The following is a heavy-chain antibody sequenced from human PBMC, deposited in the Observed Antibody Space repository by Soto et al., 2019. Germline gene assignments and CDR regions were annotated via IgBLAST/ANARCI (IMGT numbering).Heavy chain of an antibody. CDR2: IYYSGST. V-gene: IGHV4-39*01. J-gene: IGHJ4*02. CDR1: GGSISSSSYY. Sequence: SETLSLTGTVSGGSISSSSYYWGWIRQPPGKGLEWIGSIYYSGSTYYNPSLKSRVTISVDTSKNQFSLKLSSVTAPDTAVYSCASLAAPLWFGELIDYWGQGTLVTVSS. D-gene: IGHD3-10*01. CDR3: ASLAAPLWFGELIDY.